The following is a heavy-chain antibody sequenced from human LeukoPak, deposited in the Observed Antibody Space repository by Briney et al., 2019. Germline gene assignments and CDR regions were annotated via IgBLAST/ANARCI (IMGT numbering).Heavy chain of an antibody. D-gene: IGHD2-21*02. V-gene: IGHV3-30-3*01. Sequence: PGRSLRLSCAASGFTFSNHAMHWVRQTPGKGLEWVAVISFDATKKYYADSVKGRFTVSRDNFKNTLYLRMNSLRPEDMAIYYCARNSASDYYFDYWGQGTLVTVSS. CDR3: ARNSASDYYFDY. CDR1: GFTFSNHA. J-gene: IGHJ4*02. CDR2: ISFDATKK.